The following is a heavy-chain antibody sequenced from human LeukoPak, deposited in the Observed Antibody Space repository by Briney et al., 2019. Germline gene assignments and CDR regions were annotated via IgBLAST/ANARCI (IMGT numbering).Heavy chain of an antibody. J-gene: IGHJ5*02. V-gene: IGHV3-23*01. D-gene: IGHD3-16*01. CDR2: IGGRGGST. CDR3: GKEGGA. CDR1: GFRFSEYT. Sequence: GGSLRLSCAASGFRFSEYTMTWVRQAPGKGPEWVSAIGGRGGSTYYADSLGGRLTISRDNSKDMVYLQMNSLKVEDTATYYCGKEGGAWGQGTKVTVSS.